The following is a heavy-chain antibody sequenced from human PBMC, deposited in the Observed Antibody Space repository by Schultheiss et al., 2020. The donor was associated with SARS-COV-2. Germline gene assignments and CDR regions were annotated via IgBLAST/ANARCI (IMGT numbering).Heavy chain of an antibody. Sequence: GESLKISCAASGFTFSSYGMHWVRQAPGKGLEWVAVISYDGSNKYYADSVKGRFTISRDNSKNTLSLQMNSLRADDTAVYYCARVRSGSYYEPFDYWGQGTLVTVSS. CDR2: ISYDGSNK. J-gene: IGHJ4*02. CDR3: ARVRSGSYYEPFDY. V-gene: IGHV3-30*03. CDR1: GFTFSSYG. D-gene: IGHD1-26*01.